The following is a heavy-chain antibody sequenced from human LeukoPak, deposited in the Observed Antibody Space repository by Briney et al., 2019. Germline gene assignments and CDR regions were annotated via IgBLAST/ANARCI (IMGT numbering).Heavy chain of an antibody. Sequence: ASVTVSCKASVYTFTSYGISWVRQAPGQGREWMGWISAYNGNTNYAHKLQGRVTMTTDTSTSRAYMKLRSLRSDDTAVDYCARDVRYDFWIGPTTGYSGFDRWGQGTLVTVSS. CDR3: ARDVRYDFWIGPTTGYSGFDR. CDR1: VYTFTSYG. D-gene: IGHD3-3*01. CDR2: ISAYNGNT. V-gene: IGHV1-18*01. J-gene: IGHJ5*02.